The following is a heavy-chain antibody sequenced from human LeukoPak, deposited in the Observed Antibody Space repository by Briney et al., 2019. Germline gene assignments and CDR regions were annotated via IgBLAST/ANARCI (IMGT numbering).Heavy chain of an antibody. J-gene: IGHJ6*02. CDR2: INPNSGGT. V-gene: IGHV1-2*02. CDR1: GYTFTGYY. Sequence: ASVKVSCKASGYTFTGYYMHWVRQAPGQGLEWMGWINPNSGGTNYAQKFQGRVTMTRDTSIRTAYMELSRLRSDDTAVYYCAREGLIVVVPAAMGDYYYGMDVWGQGTTVTVSS. D-gene: IGHD2-2*01. CDR3: AREGLIVVVPAAMGDYYYGMDV.